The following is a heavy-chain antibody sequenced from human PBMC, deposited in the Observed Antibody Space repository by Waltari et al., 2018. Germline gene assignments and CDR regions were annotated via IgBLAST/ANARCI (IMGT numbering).Heavy chain of an antibody. CDR1: GGSFSGYY. J-gene: IGHJ5*02. CDR3: AKDGGDYALRADWFDP. V-gene: IGHV4-34*01. CDR2: INHSGST. D-gene: IGHD2-21*02. Sequence: QVQLQQWGAGLLKPSETLSLTCAVYGGSFSGYYWSWIRQPPGKGLEWIGEINHSGSTNYNPSLKSRVTISVDTSKNQFSLKLSSVTAADTAVYYCAKDGGDYALRADWFDPGAREPWSPSPQ.